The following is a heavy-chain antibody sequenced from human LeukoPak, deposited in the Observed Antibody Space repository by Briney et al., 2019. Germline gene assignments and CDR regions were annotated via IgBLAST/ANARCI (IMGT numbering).Heavy chain of an antibody. CDR1: GYTFTSNY. V-gene: IGHV1-46*01. Sequence: ASVKVSCKAFGYTFTSNYMHWVRQAPGQGLEWMGIINPSGGSTSYAQKFQGRVTMTRDTSTSTVYMELSSLRSEDTAVYYCATWRYCSGGHCFGNYYMDVWGKGTTVTVSS. CDR3: ATWRYCSGGHCFGNYYMDV. D-gene: IGHD2-15*01. CDR2: INPSGGST. J-gene: IGHJ6*03.